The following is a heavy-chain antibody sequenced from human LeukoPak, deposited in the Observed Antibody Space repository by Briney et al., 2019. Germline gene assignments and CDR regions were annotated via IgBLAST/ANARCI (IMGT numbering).Heavy chain of an antibody. D-gene: IGHD6-19*01. J-gene: IGHJ4*02. V-gene: IGHV3-49*03. CDR2: IRSKTHGGTT. Sequence: GGSPRLSCTASGFTFGDYPITWSRQAPGKGLEWVGFIRSKTHGGTTEYAASVKGRFTISGDDSKNIAYLQMNSLKTEDTAMYYCTSSYRSGWYGQYWGQGTLVTVSS. CDR1: GFTFGDYP. CDR3: TSSYRSGWYGQY.